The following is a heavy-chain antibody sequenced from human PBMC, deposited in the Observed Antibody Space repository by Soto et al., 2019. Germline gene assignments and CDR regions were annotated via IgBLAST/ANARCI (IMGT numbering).Heavy chain of an antibody. CDR3: ARDVLLWFGELVDALAI. CDR1: GYTFTSYG. Sequence: GASGKVSCKASGYTFTSYGISWVRQAPGQGLEWMGWISAYNGNTNYAQKLQGRVTMTTDTSTSTAYMELRSLRSDDTAVYYCARDVLLWFGELVDALAIWGQXTLVPVSS. V-gene: IGHV1-18*01. D-gene: IGHD3-10*01. J-gene: IGHJ3*02. CDR2: ISAYNGNT.